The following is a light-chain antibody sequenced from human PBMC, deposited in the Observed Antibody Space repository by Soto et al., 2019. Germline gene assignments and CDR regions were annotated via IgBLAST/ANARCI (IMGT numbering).Light chain of an antibody. J-gene: IGKJ2*03. CDR2: GAS. CDR3: QEYNSWPVYS. Sequence: EIVLTQSPGTLSLSPGEEATLSCRASQSVDSNYLAWYQQKPGQTPRLIIYGASGRADGIPHRFSGSGFGTDFTLTISKVEPEDFAVYYCQEYNSWPVYSFGQGTKLEIK. V-gene: IGKV3-20*01. CDR1: QSVDSNY.